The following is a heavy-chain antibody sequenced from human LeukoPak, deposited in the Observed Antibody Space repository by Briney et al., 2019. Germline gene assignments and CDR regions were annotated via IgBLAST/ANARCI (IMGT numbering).Heavy chain of an antibody. J-gene: IGHJ4*02. Sequence: SETLSLTCTVSGGSISSSSYYWGWIRQPPGKGLEWIGSIYYSGSTYYNPSLKSRVTISVDTSKNQFSLKLSSVTAADTAVYYCASAPYYYDSSGPPTGHWGQGTLVTVSS. CDR3: ASAPYYYDSSGPPTGH. V-gene: IGHV4-39*07. CDR1: GGSISSSSYY. D-gene: IGHD3-22*01. CDR2: IYYSGST.